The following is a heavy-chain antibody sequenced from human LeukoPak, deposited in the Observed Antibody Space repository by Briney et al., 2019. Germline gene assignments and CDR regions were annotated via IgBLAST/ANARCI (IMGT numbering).Heavy chain of an antibody. D-gene: IGHD6-6*01. Sequence: PGGSLRLSCAASGLTFSDYYMSWIRQAPGKGLEWVSYISSSGSTIYYADSVKGRFTISRDNAENSLHLQMNSLRAEDTSVYYCARVLHSGSSSSWWFDPWGQGALVTVSS. CDR3: ARVLHSGSSSSWWFDP. CDR2: ISSSGSTI. CDR1: GLTFSDYY. V-gene: IGHV3-11*04. J-gene: IGHJ5*02.